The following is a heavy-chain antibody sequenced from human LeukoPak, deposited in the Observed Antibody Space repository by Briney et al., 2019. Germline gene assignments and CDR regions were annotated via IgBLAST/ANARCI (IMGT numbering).Heavy chain of an antibody. J-gene: IGHJ4*02. V-gene: IGHV3-30*02. D-gene: IGHD2/OR15-2a*01. Sequence: GGSLRLSCAASGFIFSHYGMHWVRQAPGKGLEWVAVIQNDASTENFADSVKGRFTISRDNSKNTVFLQMNSLRVEDTAVYYCAKTIGPPYYFDYWGQGTLVTVSS. CDR2: IQNDASTE. CDR1: GFIFSHYG. CDR3: AKTIGPPYYFDY.